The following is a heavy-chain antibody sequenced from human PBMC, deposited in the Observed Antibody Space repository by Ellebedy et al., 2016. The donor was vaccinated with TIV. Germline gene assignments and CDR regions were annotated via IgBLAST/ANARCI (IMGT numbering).Heavy chain of an antibody. CDR1: GGSISTTTFY. CDR2: IYYSGTT. Sequence: MPSETLSLTCTVSGGSISTTTFYWGWIRQPPGKGLEWIGTIYYSGTTYYNPSLNSRVTISEDTPNNKFSLKLSSVTAADTAVYYCVRGYYNSGVYYSPGEWGPGTLVTVSS. D-gene: IGHD3-22*01. CDR3: VRGYYNSGVYYSPGE. V-gene: IGHV4-39*07. J-gene: IGHJ4*02.